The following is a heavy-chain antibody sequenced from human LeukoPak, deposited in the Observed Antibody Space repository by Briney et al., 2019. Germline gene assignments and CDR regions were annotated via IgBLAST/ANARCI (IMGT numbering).Heavy chain of an antibody. J-gene: IGHJ4*02. CDR1: GFTFDDYT. CDR3: ASGGFSYYFDY. V-gene: IGHV3-43*01. CDR2: ISWDGGST. Sequence: GGSLRLSCAASGFTFDDYTMHWVRQAPGKGLEWVSLISWDGGSTYYADSVKGRFTISRDISKNTLYLQMNSLRPEDTAVYYCASGGFSYYFDYWGQGTLVTVSS. D-gene: IGHD3-16*01.